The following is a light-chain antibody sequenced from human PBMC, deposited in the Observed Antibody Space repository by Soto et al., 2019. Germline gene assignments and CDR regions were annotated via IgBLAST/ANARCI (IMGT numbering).Light chain of an antibody. J-gene: IGKJ1*01. CDR2: DAS. Sequence: EIVLTQSPDTVSLSPGERATLSCRASQSVSSYLAWYQQKPGQAPRLLIYDASNRATGIPARFSGSGSGTDFTLTISSLESEDIAVYYCQQRSNWPTFGQGTKVDIK. V-gene: IGKV3-11*01. CDR1: QSVSSY. CDR3: QQRSNWPT.